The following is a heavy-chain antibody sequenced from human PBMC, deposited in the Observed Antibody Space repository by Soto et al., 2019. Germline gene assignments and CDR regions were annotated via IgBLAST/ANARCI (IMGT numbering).Heavy chain of an antibody. J-gene: IGHJ4*02. CDR2: TRHDGSNT. D-gene: IGHD1-26*01. Sequence: QVQLVESGGGVVQPGRSLRLSCAASGFNFGGYGMHWVRQAPGKGLEWVAITRHDGSNTYYADSVRGLFTISRDNSKNTLYLQMNSLTVEDTAVYYCVRDGVGATTYFGYFDYWGQGTLITVSS. CDR1: GFNFGGYG. CDR3: VRDGVGATTYFGYFDY. V-gene: IGHV3-33*01.